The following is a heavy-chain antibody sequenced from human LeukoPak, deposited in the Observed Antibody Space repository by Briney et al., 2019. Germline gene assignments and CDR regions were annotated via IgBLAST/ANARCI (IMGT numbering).Heavy chain of an antibody. V-gene: IGHV3-30*18. CDR1: GFTFSSYG. CDR3: AKDKGLTMVRGVKE. CDR2: ISYDGSNK. Sequence: GRSLRLSCAASGFTFSSYGMHWVRQAPGKGLEWVAVISYDGSNKYYADSVKGRFTISRDNSKNTPYLQMNSLRAEDTAVYYCAKDKGLTMVRGVKEWGQGTLVTVSS. J-gene: IGHJ4*02. D-gene: IGHD3-10*01.